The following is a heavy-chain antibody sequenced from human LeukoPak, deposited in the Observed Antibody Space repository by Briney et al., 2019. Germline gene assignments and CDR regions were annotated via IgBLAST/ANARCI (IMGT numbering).Heavy chain of an antibody. CDR1: GSTFSSYA. D-gene: IGHD5-18*01. Sequence: GGSLRLSCAASGSTFSSYAMSWVRQAPGKGLEWVSAISGSGGSTYYADYVKGRFTISRDNSKNTLYLQMNSLRAEDTAVCYCAKDREDTAMVDDWGQGTLVTVSS. CDR2: ISGSGGST. V-gene: IGHV3-23*01. J-gene: IGHJ4*02. CDR3: AKDREDTAMVDD.